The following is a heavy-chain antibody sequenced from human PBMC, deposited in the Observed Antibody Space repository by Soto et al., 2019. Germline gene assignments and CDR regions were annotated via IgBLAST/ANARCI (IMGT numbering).Heavy chain of an antibody. V-gene: IGHV4-30-4*01. Sequence: SETLSLTCTVSGDSISSADYYWTWIRQPPGKGLEWIGYIYYTGNTYYNPSLKSRGSISVDTSKNQFSLKLNSVTAADTAVYYCARSFWDGSSWAKNPYFDYWGQGTLVTVSS. CDR2: IYYTGNT. CDR1: GDSISSADYY. J-gene: IGHJ4*02. D-gene: IGHD6-13*01. CDR3: ARSFWDGSSWAKNPYFDY.